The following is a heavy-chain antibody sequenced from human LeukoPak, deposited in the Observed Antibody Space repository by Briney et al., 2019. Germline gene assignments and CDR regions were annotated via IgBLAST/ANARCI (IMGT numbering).Heavy chain of an antibody. D-gene: IGHD3-10*01. CDR3: ARHTGPGSGKEDFDY. Sequence: SETLSLTCTVSGGSISSYYWSWIRQPPGKGLEWIGYIYYSGSTNYNPSLKSRVTISVDTSKNQFSLKLSSVTAADTAVYYCARHTGPGSGKEDFDYWGQGTLDSLSS. CDR2: IYYSGST. J-gene: IGHJ4*02. V-gene: IGHV4-59*08. CDR1: GGSISSYY.